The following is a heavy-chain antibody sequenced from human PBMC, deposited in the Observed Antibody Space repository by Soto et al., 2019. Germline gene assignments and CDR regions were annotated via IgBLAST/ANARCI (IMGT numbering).Heavy chain of an antibody. Sequence: SETLSLTCAVSGGSISSGGYSWSWIRQPPGKGLEWIGYIYHSGSTYYNPSLKSRVTISVDRSKNQFSLKLSSVTAADTAVYYCARASARYGDYFDYWGQGTLVTVSS. CDR1: GGSISSGGYS. V-gene: IGHV4-30-2*01. J-gene: IGHJ4*02. CDR2: IYHSGST. D-gene: IGHD4-17*01. CDR3: ARASARYGDYFDY.